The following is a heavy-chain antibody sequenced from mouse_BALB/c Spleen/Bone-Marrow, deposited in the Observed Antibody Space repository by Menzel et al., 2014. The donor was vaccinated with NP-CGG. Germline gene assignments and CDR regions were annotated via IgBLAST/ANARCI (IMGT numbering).Heavy chain of an antibody. Sequence: EVMLVESGGGLVQPGGSRKLSCAASGFTFSDYGMAWVRRAPGKGPEWVAFISNLAYSIYYADTVTGRFTISRENAKNTLYLEMSSLRSEDTAMYYCARDYYGSSYRYFDVWGAGTTVTVSS. CDR2: ISNLAYSI. CDR3: ARDYYGSSYRYFDV. J-gene: IGHJ1*01. V-gene: IGHV5-15*02. CDR1: GFTFSDYG. D-gene: IGHD1-1*01.